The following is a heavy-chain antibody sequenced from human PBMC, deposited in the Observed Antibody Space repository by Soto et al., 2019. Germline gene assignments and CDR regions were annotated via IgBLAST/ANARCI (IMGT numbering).Heavy chain of an antibody. CDR1: GFTFSSNG. J-gene: IGHJ4*01. V-gene: IGHV3-64D*06. Sequence: GGSLRLSCAAYGFTFSSNGMHWVRQAPGKGLEYVSVIRSDGDRIYYADSVKGRFTISRDNSKNTLFLQMNSLRPDDTAMYYCVKDHPALEYWGHGTLVTVSS. CDR3: VKDHPALEY. CDR2: IRSDGDRI.